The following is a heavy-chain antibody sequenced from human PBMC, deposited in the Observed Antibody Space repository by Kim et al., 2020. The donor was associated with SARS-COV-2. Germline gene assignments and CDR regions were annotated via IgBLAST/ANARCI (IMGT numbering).Heavy chain of an antibody. J-gene: IGHJ6*03. D-gene: IGHD3-3*01. Sequence: SETLSLTCTVSGGSISSYYWSWIRQPPGKGLEWIGYIYYSGSTNYNPSLKSRVTISVDTSKNQFSLKLSSVTAADTAVYYCAGKYYDFWSGYFDPRGYYYMDVWGKGTTVTVSS. V-gene: IGHV4-59*01. CDR2: IYYSGST. CDR1: GGSISSYY. CDR3: AGKYYDFWSGYFDPRGYYYMDV.